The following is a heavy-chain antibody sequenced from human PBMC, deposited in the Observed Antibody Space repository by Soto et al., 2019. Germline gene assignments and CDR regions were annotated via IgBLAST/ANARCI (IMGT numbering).Heavy chain of an antibody. CDR1: GYTFTSYG. CDR2: ISAYNGNT. V-gene: IGHV1-18*01. CDR3: ARDFIVVVPAAPDAFDI. J-gene: IGHJ3*02. D-gene: IGHD2-2*01. Sequence: ASVKGSCKASGYTFTSYGISWVRQAPGQGLEWMGWISAYNGNTNYAQKLQGRVTMTTDTSTSTAYMELRSLRSDDTAVYYCARDFIVVVPAAPDAFDIWGQGTMVTVSS.